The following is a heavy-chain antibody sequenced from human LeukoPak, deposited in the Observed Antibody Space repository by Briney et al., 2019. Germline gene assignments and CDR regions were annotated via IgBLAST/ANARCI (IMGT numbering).Heavy chain of an antibody. J-gene: IGHJ4*02. V-gene: IGHV3-48*03. D-gene: IGHD3-3*01. CDR2: ISSVGSMI. CDR3: ARSARLMKGVVEVTALDD. Sequence: GGSLRLSCAASGFTISNYEMNWVRQAPGKGLEWLSDISSVGSMIYYADSVKGRFTIARDNAKNPVYLEMNSLRADDTAVYYCARSARLMKGVVEVTALDDWGQGTLVTVSS. CDR1: GFTISNYE.